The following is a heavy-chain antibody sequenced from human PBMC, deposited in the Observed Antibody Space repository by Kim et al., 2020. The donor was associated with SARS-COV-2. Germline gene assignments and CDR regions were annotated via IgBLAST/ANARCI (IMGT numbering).Heavy chain of an antibody. CDR3: ARDKDIVVVPAAIPSYFDY. V-gene: IGHV3-48*02. Sequence: GGSLRLSCAASGFTFSSYSMNWVRQAPGKGLEWVSYISSSSSTIYYADSVKGRFTISRDNAKNSLYLQMNSLRDEDTAVYYCARDKDIVVVPAAIPSYFDYWGQGTLVTVSS. J-gene: IGHJ4*02. CDR1: GFTFSSYS. D-gene: IGHD2-2*01. CDR2: ISSSSSTI.